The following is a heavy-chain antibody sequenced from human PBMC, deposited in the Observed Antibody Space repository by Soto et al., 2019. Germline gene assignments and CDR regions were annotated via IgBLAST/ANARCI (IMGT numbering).Heavy chain of an antibody. CDR2: IYDSGST. CDR1: GGSVSSGSYY. CDR3: AREPLGEGYFDY. J-gene: IGHJ4*02. D-gene: IGHD2-21*01. V-gene: IGHV4-61*01. Sequence: SETLSLTCTVSGGSVSSGSYYWSWIRQPPGKGLEWIGYIYDSGSTNYNPSLKSRVTISVDTSKNQFSLKLSSVTAADTAVYDCAREPLGEGYFDYWGQGTLVTVS.